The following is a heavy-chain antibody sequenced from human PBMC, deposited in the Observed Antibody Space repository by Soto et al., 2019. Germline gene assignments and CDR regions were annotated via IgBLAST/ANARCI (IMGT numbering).Heavy chain of an antibody. CDR3: AREIEQWLVRNDAFDI. D-gene: IGHD6-19*01. J-gene: IGHJ3*02. V-gene: IGHV4-34*01. CDR1: GGSFSGYY. Sequence: SETLSLTCAVYGGSFSGYYWSWIRQPPGKGLEWIGEINHSGSTNYNPSLKSRVTISVDTSKNKFSLKMSSVTAADTAVYYCAREIEQWLVRNDAFDIWGQGTMVTVSS. CDR2: INHSGST.